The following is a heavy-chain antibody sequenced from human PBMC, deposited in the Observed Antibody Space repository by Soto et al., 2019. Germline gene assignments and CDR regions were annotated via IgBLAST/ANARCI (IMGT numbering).Heavy chain of an antibody. CDR3: ARDVETRTADY. CDR2: INQGGSET. J-gene: IGHJ4*02. D-gene: IGHD5-18*01. Sequence: GGSLRLSCAASGFTFRNYWMGWVRQTPGKGLEWVANINQGGSETYYVDSVEGRFTISRDNAKNSLYLQMNTLRAEDTAVYYCARDVETRTADYWGQGTLVTVSS. CDR1: GFTFRNYW. V-gene: IGHV3-7*05.